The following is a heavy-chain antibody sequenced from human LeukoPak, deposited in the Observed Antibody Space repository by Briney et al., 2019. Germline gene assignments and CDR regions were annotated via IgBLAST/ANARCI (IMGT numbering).Heavy chain of an antibody. CDR1: GFIFDNLW. CDR2: IKQDGSEI. V-gene: IGHV3-7*05. D-gene: IGHD6-19*01. J-gene: IGHJ4*02. CDR3: ARDMSFSTSDWYGELDN. Sequence: PGGSLRLSCAASGFIFDNLWMSWVRQAPGKGLEWVANIKQDGSEIYYVDSVKGRFTISRDNAKKLLYLQMNSLRAEDTALYYCARDMSFSTSDWYGELDNWGQGTLVTVSS.